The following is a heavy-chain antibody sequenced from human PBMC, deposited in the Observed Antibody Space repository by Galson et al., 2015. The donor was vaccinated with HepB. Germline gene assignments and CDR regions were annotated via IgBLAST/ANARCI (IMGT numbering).Heavy chain of an antibody. J-gene: IGHJ6*02. CDR3: IKCRSDCWRSGLDV. D-gene: IGHD2-21*02. CDR1: GFTFSTYS. CDR2: INGTGTIT. Sequence: SLRLSCAASGFTFSTYSICWVRQAPGKGLEWVSSINGTGTITKYADSVKGRFTISRDNSKNTLYLQMNGLRVEDTGIYYCIKCRSDCWRSGLDVWGQGSTVTVSS. V-gene: IGHV3-23*01.